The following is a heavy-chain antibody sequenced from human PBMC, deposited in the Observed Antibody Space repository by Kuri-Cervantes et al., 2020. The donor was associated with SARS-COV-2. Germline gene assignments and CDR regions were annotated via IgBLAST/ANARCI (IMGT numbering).Heavy chain of an antibody. CDR3: PRDSRSWYGGVVDY. CDR2: IYTGDSDT. Sequence: GGSLRPSGKGSGYSFTSDWIGWVRQMPGKGREWMGFIYTGDSDTRYSTSFQGQVTISADKSISTAYLQWSSLKASDTATYYCPRDSRSWYGGVVDYWGQGTLVTVSS. J-gene: IGHJ4*02. V-gene: IGHV5-51*01. D-gene: IGHD6-13*01. CDR1: GYSFTSDW.